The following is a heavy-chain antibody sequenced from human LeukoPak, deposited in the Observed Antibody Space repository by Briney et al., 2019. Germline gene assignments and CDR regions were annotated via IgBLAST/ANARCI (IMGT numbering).Heavy chain of an antibody. J-gene: IGHJ5*01. D-gene: IGHD1-7*01. CDR2: IKQDGSEK. CDR1: GFTFSSYW. CDR3: ARTTWRNWNYEGWFDY. V-gene: IGHV3-7*02. Sequence: GGSLRLSCAASGFTFSSYWMSWVRQAPGKGLEWVANIKQDGSEKYYVDSVKGRFTISRDNAKNSLYLQMNSLRAEDTAVYYCARTTWRNWNYEGWFDYWGQGTLVTVSS.